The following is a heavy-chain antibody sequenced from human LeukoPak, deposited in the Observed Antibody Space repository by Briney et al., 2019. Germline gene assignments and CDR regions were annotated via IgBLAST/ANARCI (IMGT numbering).Heavy chain of an antibody. D-gene: IGHD5/OR15-5a*01. V-gene: IGHV3-21*01. Sequence: GGSLRLSCAASGFSVSRNYMSWVRQAPGKGLEWVSSISSSSSYIYYADSVKGRFTISRDNAKNSLYLQMNSLRAEDTAVYYCARELVWNYGMDVWGQGTTVTVSS. CDR1: GFSVSRNY. CDR3: ARELVWNYGMDV. CDR2: ISSSSSYI. J-gene: IGHJ6*02.